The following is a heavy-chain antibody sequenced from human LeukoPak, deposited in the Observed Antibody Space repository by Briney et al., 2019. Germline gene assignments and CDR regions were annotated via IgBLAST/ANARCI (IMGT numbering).Heavy chain of an antibody. Sequence: GASVKVSCKASGYTFTGYYMHWVRQAPGQGLEWMGWINPNSGDTKYAQRFQGRVTMTKDTSISTAYMELTRLTSDDTAVYYCARGASHSSCWYLWGQGTLVTVSS. D-gene: IGHD6-19*01. V-gene: IGHV1-2*02. CDR3: ARGASHSSCWYL. J-gene: IGHJ5*02. CDR1: GYTFTGYY. CDR2: INPNSGDT.